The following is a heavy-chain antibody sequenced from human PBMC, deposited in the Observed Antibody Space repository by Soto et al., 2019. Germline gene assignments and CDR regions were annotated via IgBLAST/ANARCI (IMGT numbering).Heavy chain of an antibody. D-gene: IGHD2-15*01. J-gene: IGHJ5*01. CDR2: ISTTSFTI. V-gene: IGHV3-48*02. CDR1: GFTFSRYN. Sequence: LRLSCVASGFTFSRYNMDWVRQAPGKGPEWIAYISTTSFTIYYADSVKGRFTISRDNDRNSLYLEMNSLRDEDTAVYYCARDRCYDGTCYSASDSWGQGTLVTVSS. CDR3: ARDRCYDGTCYSASDS.